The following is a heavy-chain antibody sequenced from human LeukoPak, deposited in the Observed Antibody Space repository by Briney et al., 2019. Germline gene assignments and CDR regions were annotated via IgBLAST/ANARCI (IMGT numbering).Heavy chain of an antibody. CDR3: ARHYGYDPLFDY. D-gene: IGHD5-12*01. V-gene: IGHV4-34*01. J-gene: IGHJ4*02. Sequence: PSETLSLTCAVYGGSFSGYYWSWIRQPPGKGLEWIGEINHSGSTNYNPSLKSRVTISVDTSKNQFSLKLSSVTAADTAVYYCARHYGYDPLFDYWGQGTLVTVSS. CDR2: INHSGST. CDR1: GGSFSGYY.